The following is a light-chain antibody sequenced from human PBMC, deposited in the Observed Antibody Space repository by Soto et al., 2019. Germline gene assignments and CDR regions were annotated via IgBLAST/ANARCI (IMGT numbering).Light chain of an antibody. CDR2: AAS. Sequence: DIQMTQSPSSLSASVGDRVTITCRASQAINNYLAWYQQKPGKVPTLLISAASTLQSGVPSRFSGSGSGTDFTLTISTLQPEDVATYYCQKFNAVPTFGGGTKLEI. V-gene: IGKV1-27*01. J-gene: IGKJ4*01. CDR1: QAINNY. CDR3: QKFNAVPT.